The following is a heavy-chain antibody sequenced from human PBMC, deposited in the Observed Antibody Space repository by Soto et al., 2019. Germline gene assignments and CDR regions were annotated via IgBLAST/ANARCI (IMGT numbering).Heavy chain of an antibody. CDR2: ISYDGSNK. CDR3: ARDWTSSGYYYVGGGGMDV. D-gene: IGHD3-22*01. J-gene: IGHJ6*02. CDR1: GFTFSSYA. Sequence: QVQLVESGGGVVQPGRSLRLSCAASGFTFSSYAMHWVRQAPGKGLEWVAVISYDGSNKYYADSVKGRFTISRDNSKNTLYLQMNSLRAEDTAVYYCARDWTSSGYYYVGGGGMDVWGQGTTVTVSS. V-gene: IGHV3-30-3*01.